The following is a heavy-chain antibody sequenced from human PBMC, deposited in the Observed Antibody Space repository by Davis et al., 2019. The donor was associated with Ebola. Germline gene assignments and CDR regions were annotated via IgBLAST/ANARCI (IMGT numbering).Heavy chain of an antibody. Sequence: GESLKISCAASGFTFSSYAMHWVRQAPGKGLEWVANIKQDGSEKYYVDSVKGRFTISRDNAKNSLYLQMNSLRAEDTAVYYCAREYYYDSSGYSPEYYFDYWGQGTLVTVSS. J-gene: IGHJ4*02. D-gene: IGHD3-22*01. CDR2: IKQDGSEK. V-gene: IGHV3-7*01. CDR1: GFTFSSYA. CDR3: AREYYYDSSGYSPEYYFDY.